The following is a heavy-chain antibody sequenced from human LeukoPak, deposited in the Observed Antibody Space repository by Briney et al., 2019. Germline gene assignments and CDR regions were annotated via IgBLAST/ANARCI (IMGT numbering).Heavy chain of an antibody. Sequence: GGSLRLSCAASGFTFSSYWMHWVRQAPGKGLEWVSSISSGGSYIHSSDSVKGRFTISRDNAKNSLYLQMNSLRAEDTAVYYCAGRGCSDGLCHFDYWGQGTLVTVSS. V-gene: IGHV3-21*01. CDR3: AGRGCSDGLCHFDY. CDR2: ISSGGSYI. CDR1: GFTFSSYW. D-gene: IGHD2-15*01. J-gene: IGHJ4*02.